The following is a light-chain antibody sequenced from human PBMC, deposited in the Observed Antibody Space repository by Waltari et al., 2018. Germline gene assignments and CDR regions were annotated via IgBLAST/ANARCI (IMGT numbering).Light chain of an antibody. CDR1: LSVISTY. Sequence: EIVLTQSPGTLSLSPGESATLSCRASLSVISTYLAWYQQKPGQAPRLLIHGASSRATGIPHRFSGSGSRTDFTLTINRLQPEDFAVYYCQQYGTTPPTFGQGTKLEI. CDR3: QQYGTTPPT. J-gene: IGKJ2*01. CDR2: GAS. V-gene: IGKV3-20*01.